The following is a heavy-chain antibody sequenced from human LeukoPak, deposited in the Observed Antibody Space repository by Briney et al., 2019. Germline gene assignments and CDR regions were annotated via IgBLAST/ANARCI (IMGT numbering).Heavy chain of an antibody. CDR3: ARDNGGVVGY. CDR1: GFTFSSYS. J-gene: IGHJ4*02. CDR2: ISGSSSYI. V-gene: IGHV3-21*01. D-gene: IGHD3-16*01. Sequence: GGSLRLSCAASGFTFSSYSMNWVRQAPGKGLEWVSSISGSSSYIYYADSVKGRFTISRDNAKNSLYLQMNSLRAEDTAVYYCARDNGGVVGYWGQGTLVTVSS.